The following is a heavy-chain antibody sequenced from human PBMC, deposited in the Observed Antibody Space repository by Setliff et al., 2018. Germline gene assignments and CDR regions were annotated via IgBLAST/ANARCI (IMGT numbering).Heavy chain of an antibody. Sequence: KPSETLSLTCAVYGGSFSTYYWIWIRQPPGKGLEWIGEINHSGSTTYNPSLKSRVTISVDTSKNQFSLKLSSVTAADTAVYYCAREGRVSSGWYEARWGRVDLDYWGQGTLVTVSS. V-gene: IGHV4-34*01. J-gene: IGHJ4*02. CDR3: AREGRVSSGWYEARWGRVDLDY. CDR2: INHSGST. CDR1: GGSFSTYY. D-gene: IGHD6-19*01.